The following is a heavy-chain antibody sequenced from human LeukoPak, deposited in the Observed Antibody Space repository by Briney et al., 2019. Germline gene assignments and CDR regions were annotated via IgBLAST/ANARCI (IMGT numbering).Heavy chain of an antibody. D-gene: IGHD3-22*01. CDR2: ISPSSSNT. V-gene: IGHV3-48*02. Sequence: GGSLRLSCAASGFTFSSYAMNWVRQAPGKGLEWVSYISPSSSNTYYAVSVKGRFTISRDNAKNSLFLQMNSLRDEDSAVYYCAREYHYYDGSGSYFWGQGTLVTVSS. J-gene: IGHJ4*02. CDR3: AREYHYYDGSGSYF. CDR1: GFTFSSYA.